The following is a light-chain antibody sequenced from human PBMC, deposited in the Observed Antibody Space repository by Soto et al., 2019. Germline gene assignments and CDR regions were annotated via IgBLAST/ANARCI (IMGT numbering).Light chain of an antibody. Sequence: DIVMTQSPATLSVYLGERVTVSCRASQSVSSYLAWYQQKPGQAPRLLIYGTSTRATDIPARFSGSGSGTDSTLTISSLQSEDFAVYYCQQYNNWPYTFGQGTKLEIK. CDR2: GTS. CDR3: QQYNNWPYT. J-gene: IGKJ2*01. CDR1: QSVSSY. V-gene: IGKV3-15*01.